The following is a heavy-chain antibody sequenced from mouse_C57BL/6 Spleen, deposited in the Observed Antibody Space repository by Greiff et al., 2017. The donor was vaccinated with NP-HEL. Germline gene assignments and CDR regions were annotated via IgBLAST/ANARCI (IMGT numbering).Heavy chain of an antibody. Sequence: EVKLVESVAELVRPGASVKLSCTASGFNIKNTYMHWVKQRPEQGLEWIGRIDPANGNTKYAPKFQGKATITADTSSNTAYLQLSSLTSEDTAIYYCALYYGSSYLFAYWGQGTLVTVSA. V-gene: IGHV14-3*01. CDR3: ALYYGSSYLFAY. CDR2: IDPANGNT. CDR1: GFNIKNTY. D-gene: IGHD1-1*01. J-gene: IGHJ3*01.